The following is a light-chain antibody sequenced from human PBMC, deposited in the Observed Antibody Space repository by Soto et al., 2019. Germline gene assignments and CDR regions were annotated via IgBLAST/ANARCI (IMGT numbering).Light chain of an antibody. CDR3: HQYNSYSGT. J-gene: IGKJ1*01. CDR2: KAS. V-gene: IGKV1-5*03. Sequence: DIQMTQSPSTLSASVGDRVTITCRASQYISSWLAWYQQKPGKAPKLLIYKASSLESGVPSRFSGSGSGTEFTLTISSLQPDDFATYYCHQYNSYSGTFGQGTKVDIK. CDR1: QYISSW.